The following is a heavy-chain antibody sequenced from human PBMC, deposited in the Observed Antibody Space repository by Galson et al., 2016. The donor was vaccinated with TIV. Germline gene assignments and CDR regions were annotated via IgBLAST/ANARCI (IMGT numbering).Heavy chain of an antibody. CDR2: IIPMVGMT. V-gene: IGHV1-69*02. J-gene: IGHJ3*02. CDR1: GGTFSSYS. Sequence: SVKVSCKASGGTFSSYSVSWVRQAPGQGLEWMGRIIPMVGMTNYAQKFKGKITITADRSTTTAYLELSSLRSEDTAVYYCARRYSGSKNGFDMWGQGTMVTVSS. D-gene: IGHD1-26*01. CDR3: ARRYSGSKNGFDM.